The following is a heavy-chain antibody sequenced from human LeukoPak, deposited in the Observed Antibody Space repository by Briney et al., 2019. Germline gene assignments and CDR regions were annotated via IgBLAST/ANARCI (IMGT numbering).Heavy chain of an antibody. D-gene: IGHD6-19*01. CDR3: ARVGGGSGWYYFDY. CDR2: MYYSGST. Sequence: SETLSLTCTVSGDSISSYYWSWIRQPPGKGLDWIGYMYYSGSTNCNPSLKSRVTMSVDTSKNQFSLKLSSVTAADTAVYYCARVGGGSGWYYFDYWGQGTLVTVSS. CDR1: GDSISSYY. V-gene: IGHV4-59*01. J-gene: IGHJ4*02.